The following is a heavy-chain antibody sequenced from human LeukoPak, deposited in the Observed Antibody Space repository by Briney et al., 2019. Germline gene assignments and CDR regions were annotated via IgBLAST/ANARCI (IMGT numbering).Heavy chain of an antibody. D-gene: IGHD6-13*01. CDR2: IYPGDSDT. CDR3: ARGTAAAGTTNNYFDY. CDR1: GYSFTSYW. Sequence: GESLKISCKGSGYSFTSYWIGWVRQMPGKGLEWMGIIYPGDSDTRYSPSFQGQVTISADKSISTAYLQWSSLKASDTAMYYCARGTAAAGTTNNYFDYWGQGTLVTVSS. J-gene: IGHJ4*02. V-gene: IGHV5-51*01.